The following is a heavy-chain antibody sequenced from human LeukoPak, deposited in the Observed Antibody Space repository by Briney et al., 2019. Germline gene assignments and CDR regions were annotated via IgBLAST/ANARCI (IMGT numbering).Heavy chain of an antibody. Sequence: PSETLSLTCTVSGGSIRSSYYYWGWIRQPPGKGLEWIGSIYDSGSTYYNPSLKSRVTISVDTSKNQFSLKLNSVTAADTAVYYCARAPGPDYTSLDYWGQGTLVTVSS. CDR3: ARAPGPDYTSLDY. V-gene: IGHV4-39*01. J-gene: IGHJ4*02. CDR2: IYDSGST. CDR1: GGSIRSSYYY. D-gene: IGHD2-2*02.